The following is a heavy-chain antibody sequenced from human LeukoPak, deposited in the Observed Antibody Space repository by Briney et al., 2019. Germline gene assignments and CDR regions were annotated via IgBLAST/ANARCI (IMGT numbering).Heavy chain of an antibody. CDR2: INHGGSEK. CDR1: GFSLSDFW. J-gene: IGHJ6*02. Sequence: GGSLRLSCAASGFSLSDFWMTWARHTPEKGLEWVANINHGGSEKYYVDSVKGRFTISRDNAKNSLYLQMNSLGAEDTAVYYCARDHHEMRIWGQGTTVTVSS. CDR3: ARDHHEMRI. D-gene: IGHD5-24*01. V-gene: IGHV3-7*01.